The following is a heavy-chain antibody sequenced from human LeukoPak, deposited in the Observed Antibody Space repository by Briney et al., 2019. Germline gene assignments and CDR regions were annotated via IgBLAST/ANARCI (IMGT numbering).Heavy chain of an antibody. J-gene: IGHJ4*02. CDR3: ARRGDSSGHYDY. CDR2: VTNNGGST. D-gene: IGHD3-22*01. CDR1: GYTLTELS. Sequence: SCKVSGYTLTELSMHWVRQAPGKGLEYVSGVTNNGGSTNYANSVKDRSTISRDNSKNTLYLQMGSLRAEDMAVYYCARRGDSSGHYDYWGQGTLVIVSS. V-gene: IGHV3-64*01.